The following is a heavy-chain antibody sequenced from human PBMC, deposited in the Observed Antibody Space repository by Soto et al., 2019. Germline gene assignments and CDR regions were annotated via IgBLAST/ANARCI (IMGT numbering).Heavy chain of an antibody. CDR1: GFTFSSYA. V-gene: IGHV3-23*01. D-gene: IGHD3-22*01. Sequence: AGGSLRLSCAASGFTFSSYAMSWVRQAPGKGLEWVSAISGSGGSTYYADSVKGRFTISRDNSKNTLYLQMDSLRAEDTAVYYCAKAGVSDYYDSSGFYYWGQGTLVTVSS. CDR2: ISGSGGST. J-gene: IGHJ4*02. CDR3: AKAGVSDYYDSSGFYY.